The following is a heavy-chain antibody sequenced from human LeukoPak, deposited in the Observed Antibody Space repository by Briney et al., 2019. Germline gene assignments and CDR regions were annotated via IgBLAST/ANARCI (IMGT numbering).Heavy chain of an antibody. J-gene: IGHJ6*04. CDR3: AELGITMIGGV. D-gene: IGHD3-10*02. Sequence: GRSLRLSCAASGFTFSSHDMHWVRQAPGKGLEWVSYISSSGSTIYYADSVKDRFTISRDNAKNSLYLQMNSLRAEDTAVYYCAELGITMIGGVWGKGTTVTISS. CDR2: ISSSGSTI. V-gene: IGHV3-48*03. CDR1: GFTFSSHD.